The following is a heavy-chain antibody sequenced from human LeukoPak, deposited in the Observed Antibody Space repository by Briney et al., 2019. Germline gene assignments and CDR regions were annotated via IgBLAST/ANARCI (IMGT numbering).Heavy chain of an antibody. V-gene: IGHV1-2*02. CDR2: INPNSGGT. CDR3: ARDIVATNYFDY. CDR1: GYTFTGYY. D-gene: IGHD5-12*01. Sequence: ASVTVSCKASGYTFTGYYTHWVRQAPGQGLEWMGWINPNSGGTNYAQKFQGRVTMTRDTSISTAYMELSRLRSDDTAVYYCARDIVATNYFDYWGQGTLVTVSS. J-gene: IGHJ4*02.